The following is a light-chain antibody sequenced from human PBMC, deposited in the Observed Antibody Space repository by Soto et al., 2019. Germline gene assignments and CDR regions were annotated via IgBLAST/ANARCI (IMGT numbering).Light chain of an antibody. V-gene: IGKV3-15*01. CDR1: QSVSRN. J-gene: IGKJ3*01. CDR2: GAS. CDR3: QQYNTWPEA. Sequence: EIVMTQSPATLSVSPGERATLSCRARQSVSRNLAWYQQKPGQAPRLLIYGASTRASGIPARFSGSGSGTQFTLTISSLQSEDFAVYYCQQYNTWPEAFGPGTKVEIK.